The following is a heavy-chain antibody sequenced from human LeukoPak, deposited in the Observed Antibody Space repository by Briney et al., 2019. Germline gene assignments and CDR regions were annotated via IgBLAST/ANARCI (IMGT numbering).Heavy chain of an antibody. D-gene: IGHD5-12*01. CDR3: AKVMVATTGSSNYYYYYYYMDV. J-gene: IGHJ6*03. CDR1: GFTFSDYY. CDR2: IRYDGSNK. Sequence: GGSLRLSCAASGFTFSDYYMSWIRQAPGKGLEWLAFIRYDGSNKYYADSVKGRFTISRDNSKNTLYLQMNSLRAEDTAVYYCAKVMVATTGSSNYYYYYYYMDVWGKGTTVTVSS. V-gene: IGHV3-30*02.